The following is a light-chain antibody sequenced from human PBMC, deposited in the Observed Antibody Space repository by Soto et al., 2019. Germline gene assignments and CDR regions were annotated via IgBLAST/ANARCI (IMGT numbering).Light chain of an antibody. V-gene: IGKV1-5*03. Sequence: DIQMTQSPSTLSASVGDIVTITCRASQSVRRWLAWYQQRPGKAPKLLIYEASILETGVPSRFSGSGSGTEFTLTISSLQPDDFATYYCQQYSRYPLTFGGGTKVEIK. J-gene: IGKJ4*01. CDR2: EAS. CDR1: QSVRRW. CDR3: QQYSRYPLT.